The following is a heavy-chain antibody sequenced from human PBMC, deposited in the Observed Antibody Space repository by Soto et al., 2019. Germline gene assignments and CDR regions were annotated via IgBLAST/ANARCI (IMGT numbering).Heavy chain of an antibody. J-gene: IGHJ6*02. V-gene: IGHV3-23*01. CDR1: GFTFSSYA. Sequence: HPGGSLRLSCAASGFTFSSYAMSWVRQSPGKGLEWVSAISGSGGSTYYADSVKGRFTISRDNSKNTLYLQMNSLRAEDTAVYYCAKDLGDSSGWDYYYYYGMDVWGQGTTVTVSS. D-gene: IGHD6-19*01. CDR2: ISGSGGST. CDR3: AKDLGDSSGWDYYYYYGMDV.